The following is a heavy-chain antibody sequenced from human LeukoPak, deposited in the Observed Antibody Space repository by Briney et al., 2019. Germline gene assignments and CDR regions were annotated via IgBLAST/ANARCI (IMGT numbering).Heavy chain of an antibody. D-gene: IGHD5-18*01. Sequence: GGSLRLSCAASGFIFSSYWMSWVRQAPGKGLEWVANIKEDGSEKYYVDSVKGRFTISRDNAKNSLYLQMNSLRAEDTAVYDCARALGYSYGYEWFDPWGQGTLVTVSS. V-gene: IGHV3-7*05. CDR1: GFIFSSYW. J-gene: IGHJ5*02. CDR2: IKEDGSEK. CDR3: ARALGYSYGYEWFDP.